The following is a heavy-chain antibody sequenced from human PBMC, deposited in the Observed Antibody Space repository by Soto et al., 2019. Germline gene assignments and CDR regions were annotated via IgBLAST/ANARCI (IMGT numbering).Heavy chain of an antibody. V-gene: IGHV3-30*18. CDR3: AKYVSSTGWYLPFDP. J-gene: IGHJ5*02. CDR2: ISNDGNDR. CDR1: GFSFRTYG. Sequence: QVQLVESGGGVVQPGRSLRLSCAASGFSFRTYGMHWVRQAPGKGLEWVAVISNDGNDRYYADSVEGRFTISRDNSRNSLYLQMSSLRAEDTAVYYCAKYVSSTGWYLPFDPWGQGTLVIVSS. D-gene: IGHD6-19*01.